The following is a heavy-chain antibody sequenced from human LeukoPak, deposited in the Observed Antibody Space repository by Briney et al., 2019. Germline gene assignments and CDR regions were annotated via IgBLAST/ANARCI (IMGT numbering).Heavy chain of an antibody. J-gene: IGHJ6*03. D-gene: IGHD2-2*01. CDR3: ARALGYCSSTSCYEPYYYMDV. Sequence: PGGSLRLSCAASGFTFSSYAISWVRQAPGKGLEWVSAISGSGVNTYYADSVKGRFTISRDNSKNSLYLQMNSLRAEDTAVYYCARALGYCSSTSCYEPYYYMDVWGKGTTVTVSS. CDR2: ISGSGVNT. V-gene: IGHV3-23*01. CDR1: GFTFSSYA.